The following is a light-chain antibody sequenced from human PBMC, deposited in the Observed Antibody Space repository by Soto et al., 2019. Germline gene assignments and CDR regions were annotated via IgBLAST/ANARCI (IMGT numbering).Light chain of an antibody. CDR3: QQYDSSPRT. Sequence: EIVLTQSPGTLSLSPGERATLSCRASQSFTSRSLAWYQQKPGLATRLLISGTSNRAAGIPDRFSGSGSGTDFTLTISRLEPEDFAVYYCQQYDSSPRTFGQGTKVEIK. CDR1: QSFTSRS. J-gene: IGKJ1*01. V-gene: IGKV3-20*01. CDR2: GTS.